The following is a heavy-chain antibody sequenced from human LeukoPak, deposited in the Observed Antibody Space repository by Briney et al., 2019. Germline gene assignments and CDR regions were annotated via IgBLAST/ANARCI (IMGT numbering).Heavy chain of an antibody. CDR1: GFTFDDYG. J-gene: IGHJ4*02. CDR3: AREADSSGYYDY. D-gene: IGHD3-22*01. CDR2: INWNGGST. V-gene: IGHV3-20*04. Sequence: GGSLRLSCVASGFTFDDYGMSWVRQAPGKGLEWVSGINWNGGSTGYGDSVKGRYTISRDNAKKSLYLQMNSLSVEDTAFYYCAREADSSGYYDYWGQGALVTVSS.